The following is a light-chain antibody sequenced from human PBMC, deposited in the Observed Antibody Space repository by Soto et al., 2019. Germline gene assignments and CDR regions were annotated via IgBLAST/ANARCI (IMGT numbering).Light chain of an antibody. Sequence: EIVFTQSPGTLSLSPGERATLSCRASQSVSSSYLAWYQQKPGQAPRLLIYGASSRATGIPDRFSGSGSGTDFTLTISRLEPEDFAVYYCQQYGSSPPVWTFGQGTKVEIK. CDR1: QSVSSSY. CDR2: GAS. J-gene: IGKJ1*01. CDR3: QQYGSSPPVWT. V-gene: IGKV3-20*01.